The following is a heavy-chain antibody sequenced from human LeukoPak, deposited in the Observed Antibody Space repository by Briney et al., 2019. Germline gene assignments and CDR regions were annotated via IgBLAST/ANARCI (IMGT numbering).Heavy chain of an antibody. V-gene: IGHV4-59*02. Sequence: SETLSLTCSVSGGSVSNYYWSWIRQPPGKGLEWIGHIYYSGSTKYNPSLESRVTISVDTSKNQFSLRLTSVTAADTAVYYCARGINTAATPFIWGQGTMVSVSS. CDR1: GGSVSNYY. CDR2: IYYSGST. CDR3: ARGINTAATPFI. J-gene: IGHJ3*02. D-gene: IGHD5-18*01.